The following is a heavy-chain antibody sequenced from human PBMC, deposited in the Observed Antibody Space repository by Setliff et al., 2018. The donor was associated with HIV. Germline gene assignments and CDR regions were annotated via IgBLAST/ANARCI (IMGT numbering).Heavy chain of an antibody. V-gene: IGHV4-39*07. J-gene: IGHJ4*02. CDR1: GGAISGSGYY. CDR3: AREIPYSYGGRGHPL. CDR2: VNRGRRT. Sequence: SETLSLTCSVSGGAISGSGYYWSWIRQPPGKALEWIGEVNRGRRTNYNSSLKSRVTISIDTSRNQFSLTVSSVTAADTAVYYCAREIPYSYGGRGHPLWGQGTLVTVSS. D-gene: IGHD3-22*01.